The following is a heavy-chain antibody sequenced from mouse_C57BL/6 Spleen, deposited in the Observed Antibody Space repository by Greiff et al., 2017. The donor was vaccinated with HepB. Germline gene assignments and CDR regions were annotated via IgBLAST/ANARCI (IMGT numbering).Heavy chain of an antibody. D-gene: IGHD1-1*01. CDR2: ISSGGSYT. CDR3: ARHRDYYGTGYFDV. V-gene: IGHV5-6*01. CDR1: GFTFSSYG. J-gene: IGHJ1*03. Sequence: EVKLMESGGDLVKPGGSLKLSCAASGFTFSSYGMSWVRQTPDKRLEWVATISSGGSYTYYPDSVKGRFTISRDNAKNTLYLQMSSLKSEDTAMYYCARHRDYYGTGYFDVWGTGTTVTVSS.